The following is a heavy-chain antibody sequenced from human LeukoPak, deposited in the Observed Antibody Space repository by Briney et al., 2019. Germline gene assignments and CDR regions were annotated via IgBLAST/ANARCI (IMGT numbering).Heavy chain of an antibody. Sequence: SETLSLTCAVHGYSLTNHYWIWVRQPPGKGLEWIAEVLHTGSTNYNPSFKSRVTISVGTSKNQFFLNLTSVTAADTAVYYCARGPAAVHPWGQGILVTVSS. CDR1: GYSLTNHY. CDR2: VLHTGST. J-gene: IGHJ5*02. V-gene: IGHV4-34*12. D-gene: IGHD6-13*01. CDR3: ARGPAAVHP.